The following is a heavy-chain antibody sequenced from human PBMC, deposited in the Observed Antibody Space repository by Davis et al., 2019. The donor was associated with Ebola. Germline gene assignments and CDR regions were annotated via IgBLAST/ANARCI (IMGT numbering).Heavy chain of an antibody. CDR1: GFTVTTYE. CDR3: AKDHRFIVAAVTGLDF. J-gene: IGHJ4*02. D-gene: IGHD5-12*01. V-gene: IGHV3-30*18. Sequence: GESLKISCAASGFTVTTYEMTWVRQPPGKGLEWVAGISYDGRNKFYADSVKGRFTISRDNSKNTLYLQMDSLRAEDTAVYFCAKDHRFIVAAVTGLDFWGQGTPVTVSS. CDR2: ISYDGRNK.